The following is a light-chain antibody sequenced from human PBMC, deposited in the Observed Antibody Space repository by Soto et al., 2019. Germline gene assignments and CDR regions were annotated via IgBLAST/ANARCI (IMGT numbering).Light chain of an antibody. CDR1: QNVGTY. J-gene: IGKJ3*01. CDR2: DAS. Sequence: EIVLTQSPATLSLSPGERATLSCRARQNVGTYLAWYQQKPGQAPRLLIYDASNRATGIPARFSGSGSGTDFTLTISSLEPEDFAVYYCQQRTNWLTFGPGTKVDIK. CDR3: QQRTNWLT. V-gene: IGKV3-11*01.